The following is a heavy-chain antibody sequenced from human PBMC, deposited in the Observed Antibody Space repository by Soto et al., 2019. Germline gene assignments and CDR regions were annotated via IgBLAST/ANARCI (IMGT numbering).Heavy chain of an antibody. CDR3: XKGXDAYKGGRT. CDR1: DGSLSDDY. CDR2: IHPSGST. D-gene: IGHD3-10*01. J-gene: IGHJ5*02. V-gene: IGHV4-34*02. Sequence: QVQLQQWGAGLLKPSETLSLTCAVYDGSLSDDYYTWTRQSPGTGLEWIGEIHPSGSTYYKPSHKXRXNXSXXTXXXXXSXXXXXXXXAXXGEYYCXKGXDAYKGGRTWGQGTLVTVSS.